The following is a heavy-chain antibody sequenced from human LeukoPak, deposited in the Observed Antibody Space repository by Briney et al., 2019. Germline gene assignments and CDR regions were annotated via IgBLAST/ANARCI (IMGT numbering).Heavy chain of an antibody. CDR3: ARDLAYSRLDY. D-gene: IGHD5-18*01. CDR2: INPDGNKK. J-gene: IGHJ4*02. CDR1: GLTFSSSW. V-gene: IGHV3-7*01. Sequence: GGSLRLSCAVSGLTFSSSWMDWVRQAPGKGLEWVASINPDGNKKYSADSVKGRFTISRDNAKNSLYLQMNSLRVEDTAFYYCARDLAYSRLDYWGQGMLVTVSS.